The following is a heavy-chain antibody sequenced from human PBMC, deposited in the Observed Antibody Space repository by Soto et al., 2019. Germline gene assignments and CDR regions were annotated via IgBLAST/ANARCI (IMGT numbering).Heavy chain of an antibody. Sequence: SLTCAGSVGSISSGGYSWSWIRQPPGKGLEWIGYIYYSGSTFYNPSLKSRVTISLDTSKNQFSLKLRSVTAADTAVYYCARATLVGATHDCWGQGTLVTVSS. CDR3: ARATLVGATHDC. D-gene: IGHD1-26*01. CDR1: VGSISSGGYS. V-gene: IGHV4-30-2*01. CDR2: IYYSGST. J-gene: IGHJ4*02.